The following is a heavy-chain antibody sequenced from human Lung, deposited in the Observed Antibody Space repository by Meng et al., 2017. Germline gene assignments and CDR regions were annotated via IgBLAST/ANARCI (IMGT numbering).Heavy chain of an antibody. V-gene: IGHV1-3*01. D-gene: IGHD6-19*01. CDR1: GYSFTSYA. J-gene: IGHJ4*02. Sequence: QVQLVQTGAEGKKPGASVRASGKASGYSFTSYAMHWVRQAPGPRLEWMGWLSPVDGNTKYSQNFQGRVTITRDTSASTAYMELSSLRSEDTAVYYCAREVPYTSGWYPQGHWGQGTLVTVSS. CDR3: AREVPYTSGWYPQGH. CDR2: LSPVDGNT.